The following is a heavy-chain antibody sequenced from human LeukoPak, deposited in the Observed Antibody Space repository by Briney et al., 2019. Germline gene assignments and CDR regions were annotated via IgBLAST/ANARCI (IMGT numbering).Heavy chain of an antibody. V-gene: IGHV1-18*01. Sequence: ASVKVSCKASGYTFTSYGIRWVRQAPGQGLEWMGWISAYNGNTNYAQKLQGRVTMTTDTSTSTAYMELRSLRSDDTAVYYCARVPPLEYSSSSVFAYWGQGTLVTVSS. J-gene: IGHJ4*02. CDR3: ARVPPLEYSSSSVFAY. CDR1: GYTFTSYG. D-gene: IGHD6-6*01. CDR2: ISAYNGNT.